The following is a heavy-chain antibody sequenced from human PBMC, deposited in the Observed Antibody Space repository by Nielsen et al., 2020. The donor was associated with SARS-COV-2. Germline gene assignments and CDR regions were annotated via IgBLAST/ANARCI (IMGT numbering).Heavy chain of an antibody. D-gene: IGHD5/OR15-5a*01. CDR3: ARDWSTPYLSLYYYGMDV. CDR2: ISSSSSYT. J-gene: IGHJ6*02. V-gene: IGHV3-11*05. CDR1: GFTFDDYG. Sequence: GESLKISCAASGFTFDDYGMSWIRQAPGKGLEWVSYISSSSSYTNYADSVKGRFTISRDNAKNSLYLQMNSLRAEDTAVYYCARDWSTPYLSLYYYGMDVWGQGTTVTVSS.